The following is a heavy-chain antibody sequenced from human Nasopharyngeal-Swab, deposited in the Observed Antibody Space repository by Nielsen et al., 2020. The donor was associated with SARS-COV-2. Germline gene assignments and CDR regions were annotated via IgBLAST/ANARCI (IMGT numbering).Heavy chain of an antibody. J-gene: IGHJ4*02. CDR3: AKDLRVLVVVDLVDY. D-gene: IGHD3-16*02. CDR2: ISGSGSST. V-gene: IGHV3-23*01. CDR1: EITFSSDA. Sequence: GESMKICCAASEITFSSDAMSGGREAPGKGLEWGSAISGSGSSTYYADSEKGRFTISSDNSKNTLYLQRNSLRDEDTAVYYCAKDLRVLVVVDLVDYWGQGTLVTVSS.